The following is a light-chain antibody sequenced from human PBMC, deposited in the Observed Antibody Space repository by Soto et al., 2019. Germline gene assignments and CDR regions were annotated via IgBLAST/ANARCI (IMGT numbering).Light chain of an antibody. CDR3: QQRNVWPPVT. J-gene: IGKJ5*01. CDR2: AAS. CDR1: QRLSTSY. V-gene: IGKV3D-20*02. Sequence: EIVLTQSPGTLSLSPWDRATLSCRASQRLSTSYLAWYQQRPGQAPRLIIYAASTRATGIPDRFSGSGSGTDFTLTISGLQSEDSAVYFCQQRNVWPPVTFGQGTRLEIK.